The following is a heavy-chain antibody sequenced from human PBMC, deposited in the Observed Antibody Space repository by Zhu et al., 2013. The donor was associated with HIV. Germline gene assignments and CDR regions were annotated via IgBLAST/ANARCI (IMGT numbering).Heavy chain of an antibody. D-gene: IGHD1-7*01. CDR2: INPNSGGT. CDR1: GYTFTGYF. CDR3: ARRTTIGNWFDP. J-gene: IGHJ5*02. Sequence: QVQLVQSGAEVKKPGASVKVSCKASGYTFTGYFLHWVRQAPGQGLEWMGWINPNSGGTNYAQKFQGRVTMTRDTSISTAYMELSRLRSDDTAVYYRARRTTIGNWFDPWGQGTLVTVSS. V-gene: IGHV1-2*02.